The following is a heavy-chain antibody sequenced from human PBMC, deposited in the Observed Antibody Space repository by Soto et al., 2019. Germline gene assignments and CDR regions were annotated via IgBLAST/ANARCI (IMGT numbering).Heavy chain of an antibody. D-gene: IGHD3-9*01. CDR3: ARVLRVYDWLPQGAFDI. Sequence: QVKLVDSGGDLVKPAGSLRLSCAASGFTFSDYYMSWIRQAPGKGLEWVSYISGSGSYTNYADSVKGRFTISRDNAKKSLSLQMNSLRADDTAVYYCARVLRVYDWLPQGAFDIWGQGTMVNVSS. CDR2: ISGSGSYT. J-gene: IGHJ3*02. V-gene: IGHV3-11*06. CDR1: GFTFSDYY.